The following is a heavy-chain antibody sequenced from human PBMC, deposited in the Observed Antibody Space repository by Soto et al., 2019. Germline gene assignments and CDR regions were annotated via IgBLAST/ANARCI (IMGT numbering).Heavy chain of an antibody. CDR2: ISAYNGNT. CDR1: GYTFTNYG. J-gene: IGHJ5*02. V-gene: IGHV1-18*04. D-gene: IGHD6-13*01. Sequence: ASVKVSCKASGYTFTNYGISWVRQAPGQGLEWMGWISAYNGNTNYAQKFQDRGIMTADRFTSTAYMELRSLRSDDTAVYYCAREYSSSWYHWFDPWGQGTLVTVSS. CDR3: AREYSSSWYHWFDP.